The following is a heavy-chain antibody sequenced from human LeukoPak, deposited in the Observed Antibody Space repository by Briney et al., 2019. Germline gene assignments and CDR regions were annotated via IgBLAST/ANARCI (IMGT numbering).Heavy chain of an antibody. D-gene: IGHD6-19*01. CDR3: TSQYSSGRGDFDY. J-gene: IGHJ4*02. Sequence: PSETLSLTCSVSGGSISSSSYFWGWIRQPPGKGLEWIGSIYYSGSTYYSPSLKSRITISVDTSKNQFSLKMSSVTAADTALYYCTSQYSSGRGDFDYWGQGTLVTVSS. V-gene: IGHV4-39*01. CDR1: GGSISSSSYF. CDR2: IYYSGST.